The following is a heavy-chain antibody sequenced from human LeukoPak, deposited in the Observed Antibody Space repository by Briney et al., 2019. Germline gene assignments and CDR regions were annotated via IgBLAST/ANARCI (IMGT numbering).Heavy chain of an antibody. V-gene: IGHV3-7*03. J-gene: IGHJ4*02. CDR2: IRQDGSEK. CDR3: ARATGGLFDY. Sequence: PGGSLRLSCAASGFTYSSYWMSWVRQAPGKGLEWVANIRQDGSEKHYVDPVKGRFTISRDNAKNSLYLQMNSLRAEDTAVYYCARATGGLFDYWGQGTLVTVSS. D-gene: IGHD3-10*01. CDR1: GFTYSSYW.